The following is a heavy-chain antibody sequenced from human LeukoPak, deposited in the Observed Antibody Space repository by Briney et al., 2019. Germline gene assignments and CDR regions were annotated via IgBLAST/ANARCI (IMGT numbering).Heavy chain of an antibody. J-gene: IGHJ4*02. CDR2: IYHSGTT. D-gene: IGHD4-23*01. CDR3: ARGYGGNIDY. V-gene: IGHV4-38-2*02. CDR1: GYSISSGNY. Sequence: SETLSLTCTVSGYSISSGNYWGWIRQPPGKGLEWIGNIYHSGTTYYNPSLKSRVTISVDTSNNQFSLKLSSVTAADTATYYCARGYGGNIDYWGQGTLVTVSS.